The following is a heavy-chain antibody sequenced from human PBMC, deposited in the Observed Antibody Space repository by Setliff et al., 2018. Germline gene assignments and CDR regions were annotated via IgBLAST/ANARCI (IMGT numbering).Heavy chain of an antibody. J-gene: IGHJ3*01. D-gene: IGHD3-22*01. V-gene: IGHV4-59*01. Sequence: PSETLSLTCSVSGMSITSYYWSWIRQPPGKGLDWIGYVYSGGSPNYSPSFKSRVTMSIDTSKNQFSLKLKSVTAADTAVYYCARLYHNDNSADFRRAPFDVWGQGMMVTVSS. CDR1: GMSITSYY. CDR3: ARLYHNDNSADFRRAPFDV. CDR2: VYSGGSP.